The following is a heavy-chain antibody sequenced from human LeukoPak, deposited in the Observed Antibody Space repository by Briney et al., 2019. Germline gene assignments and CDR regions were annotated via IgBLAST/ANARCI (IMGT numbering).Heavy chain of an antibody. V-gene: IGHV3-72*01. J-gene: IGHJ4*02. CDR2: SRNKAKGYTT. CDR3: ARLEQPLFWQVAYY. CDR1: GFTFRDHY. D-gene: IGHD3-3*01. Sequence: GGSLRLSCAASGFTFRDHYVEWVRQAPGQGLEWVGRSRNKAKGYTTEYAASVKGRFTISRDDSEDSLYLQMNSLKTEDTAVYYCARLEQPLFWQVAYYWGQGTLVTVSS.